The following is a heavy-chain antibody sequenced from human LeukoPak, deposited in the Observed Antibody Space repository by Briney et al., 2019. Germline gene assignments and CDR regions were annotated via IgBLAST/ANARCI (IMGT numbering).Heavy chain of an antibody. Sequence: GSLRLSCAASEFTFSSYSMNWIRQPPGKGLEWIGSISNGGNIYYNPSLKSRVTISVDTSENQFSLKLSSVTAADTAVYYCARRPPASGADWFDPWGQGTLVTVSS. CDR2: ISNGGNI. CDR3: ARRPPASGADWFDP. D-gene: IGHD1-26*01. V-gene: IGHV4-39*01. CDR1: EFTFSSYS. J-gene: IGHJ5*02.